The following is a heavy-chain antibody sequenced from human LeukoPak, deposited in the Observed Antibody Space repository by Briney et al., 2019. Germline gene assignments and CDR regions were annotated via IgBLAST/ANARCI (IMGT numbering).Heavy chain of an antibody. D-gene: IGHD1-26*01. CDR2: MNPNSGNT. CDR1: GYTFTSYD. V-gene: IGHV1-8*01. Sequence: ASVKVSCKASGYTFTSYDINWVRQATGQGLEWMGWMNPNSGNTGYAQKFQGRVTMTRDTSISTAYMELSRLRSDDTAVYYCARENPRGIVGARPDYWGQGTLVTVSS. J-gene: IGHJ4*02. CDR3: ARENPRGIVGARPDY.